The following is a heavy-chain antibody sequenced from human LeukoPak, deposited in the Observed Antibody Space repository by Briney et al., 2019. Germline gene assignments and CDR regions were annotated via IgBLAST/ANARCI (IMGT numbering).Heavy chain of an antibody. Sequence: ASVKASCKASGYTFTGYYMHWVRQAPGQGLEWMGWINPNSGGTNYAQKFQGRVTMTRDTSISTAYMELSRLRSDDTAVYYCARGARYDFWSAIDYWGQGTLVTVSS. CDR1: GYTFTGYY. J-gene: IGHJ4*02. CDR3: ARGARYDFWSAIDY. D-gene: IGHD3-3*01. CDR2: INPNSGGT. V-gene: IGHV1-2*02.